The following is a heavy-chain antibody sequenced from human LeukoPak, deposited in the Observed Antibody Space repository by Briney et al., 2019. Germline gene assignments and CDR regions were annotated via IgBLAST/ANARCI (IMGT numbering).Heavy chain of an antibody. V-gene: IGHV3-64*01. CDR2: ISSNGGST. J-gene: IGHJ5*02. Sequence: PGGSLRLSCAASGFTFSSYAMHWVRQAPGKGLEYVSAISSNGGSTYYANSVKGRFTISRDNSKNTLYLQMGSLRAEDMAVYYCARENSSSWYNWFDPWGQGTLVTVSS. D-gene: IGHD6-13*01. CDR1: GFTFSSYA. CDR3: ARENSSSWYNWFDP.